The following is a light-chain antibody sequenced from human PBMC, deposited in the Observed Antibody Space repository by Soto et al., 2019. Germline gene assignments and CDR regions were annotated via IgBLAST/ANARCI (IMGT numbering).Light chain of an antibody. V-gene: IGLV4-60*02. CDR2: LEGSGSY. CDR3: ETWDSNTRV. Sequence: QSVLTQSSSASASLGSSAKLTCTLSSGHSSYIIAWHQQQPGKAPRYLMKLEGSGSYNKGSGVPDRFSGSSSGADRYLTISNLQFEDEANYYCETWDSNTRVFGGGTKLTVL. J-gene: IGLJ2*01. CDR1: SGHSSYI.